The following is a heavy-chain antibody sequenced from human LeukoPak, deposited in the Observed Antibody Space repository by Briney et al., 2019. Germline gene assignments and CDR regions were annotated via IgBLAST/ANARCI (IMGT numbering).Heavy chain of an antibody. Sequence: KPSETLSLTCTVSGGSISSYYWSWIRQPAGKGLEWIGRIYTSGSTNYNPSLKSRVTISVDKSKNQFSLKLSSVTAADAAVYYCARVSRVRAAPDWYFDLWGRGTLVTVSS. V-gene: IGHV4-4*07. J-gene: IGHJ2*01. CDR1: GGSISSYY. D-gene: IGHD3-10*02. CDR2: IYTSGST. CDR3: ARVSRVRAAPDWYFDL.